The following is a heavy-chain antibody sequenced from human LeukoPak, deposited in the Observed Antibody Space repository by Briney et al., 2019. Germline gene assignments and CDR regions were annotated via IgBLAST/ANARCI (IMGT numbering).Heavy chain of an antibody. CDR2: IYTSGST. CDR3: ARGRGSGWYVGGYYFDY. CDR1: GGSISSYY. Sequence: SETLSLTCTVSGGSISSYYWSWIRQPAGKGLEWIGRIYTSGSTNYNPSLKSRVTISVDTSKNQFSLKLSSVTAADTAVYYCARGRGSGWYVGGYYFDYWGQGTLVTVFS. J-gene: IGHJ4*02. D-gene: IGHD6-19*01. V-gene: IGHV4-4*07.